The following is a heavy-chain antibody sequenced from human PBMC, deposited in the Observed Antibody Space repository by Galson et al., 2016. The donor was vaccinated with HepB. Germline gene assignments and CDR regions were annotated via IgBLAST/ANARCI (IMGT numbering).Heavy chain of an antibody. CDR2: ISSRSSAI. Sequence: SLRLSCAASGFTFSSYSMNWVRQAPGKGLEWVSYISSRSSAIYYADSVKGRFTISRGNAKNSLNLQMNSLRDEDTAVYYCARDGTGSRNWFDPWGQGTLVTVSS. J-gene: IGHJ5*02. CDR3: ARDGTGSRNWFDP. V-gene: IGHV3-48*02. CDR1: GFTFSSYS. D-gene: IGHD1-1*01.